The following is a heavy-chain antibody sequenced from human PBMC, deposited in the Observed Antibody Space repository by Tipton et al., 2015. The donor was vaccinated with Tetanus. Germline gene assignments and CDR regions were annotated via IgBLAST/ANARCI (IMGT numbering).Heavy chain of an antibody. J-gene: IGHJ4*02. Sequence: TLSLTCAVSGGSFSSGGYSWNWIRQPPGKGLEWVGYIYHNGRTNYSPSLKSRVTISIDRSRNQFSLKLNSVTAADTAVYYCAREGAASQFDYWGQGALVIVSS. V-gene: IGHV4-30-2*01. D-gene: IGHD2-15*01. CDR3: AREGAASQFDY. CDR1: GGSFSSGGYS. CDR2: IYHNGRT.